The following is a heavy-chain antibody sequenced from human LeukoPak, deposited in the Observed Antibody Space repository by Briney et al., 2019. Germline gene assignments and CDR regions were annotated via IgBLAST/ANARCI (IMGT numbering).Heavy chain of an antibody. D-gene: IGHD6-19*01. V-gene: IGHV3-23*01. CDR1: GFTFSSYV. CDR3: AKDIAVAARGYYFDY. Sequence: GGSLRLSCAASGFTFSSYVMSWVRQAPGKGLEWVSAISGSGGSTYYADSVKGRFTISRDNSKNTLYLQMNSLRAEDTAVYYCAKDIAVAARGYYFDYWGQGTLVTVSS. J-gene: IGHJ4*02. CDR2: ISGSGGST.